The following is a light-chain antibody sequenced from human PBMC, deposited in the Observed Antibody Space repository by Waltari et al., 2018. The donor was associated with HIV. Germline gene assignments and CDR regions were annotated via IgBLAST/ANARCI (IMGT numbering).Light chain of an antibody. V-gene: IGKV3-20*01. CDR2: GPS. CDR1: QSVSSSY. Sequence: IVLTQSPGTLSLSPGERAPLSCKVSQSVSSSYLAWYQQKVGQAPRPLIYGPSTRATGIPDRFSGSGSGTDLTLTISRLEAEDFAVYYCQQYGSSPLTFGGGTKVEIK. J-gene: IGKJ4*01. CDR3: QQYGSSPLT.